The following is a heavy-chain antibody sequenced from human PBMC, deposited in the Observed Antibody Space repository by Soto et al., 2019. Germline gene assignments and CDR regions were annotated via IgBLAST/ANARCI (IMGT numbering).Heavy chain of an antibody. J-gene: IGHJ6*04. Sequence: GSLRLSCAASGIMFSTYEMNWVRQAPGKGLEWISYMSSSGTTIYYADSVKGRFSISRDNAENSLYLQMNSLRAEDTAVYYCAREECGDPRCEYPIDVSSEGATVTFSA. D-gene: IGHD2-2*01. CDR1: GIMFSTYE. CDR2: MSSSGTTI. CDR3: AREECGDPRCEYPIDV. V-gene: IGHV3-48*03.